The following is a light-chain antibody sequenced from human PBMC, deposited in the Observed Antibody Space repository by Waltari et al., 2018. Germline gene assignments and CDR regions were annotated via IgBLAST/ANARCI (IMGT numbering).Light chain of an antibody. J-gene: IGKJ1*01. V-gene: IGKV1-5*03. Sequence: DIQMTQSPSTLSASVGDSVTIACRASQSIGPWLAWYQQKPGKAPNLLIYKASTLESGVPSRFSGSGSGTEFPLTITGLQPDDFASYYCLQYNTYPRTFGQGTKVDFK. CDR3: LQYNTYPRT. CDR1: QSIGPW. CDR2: KAS.